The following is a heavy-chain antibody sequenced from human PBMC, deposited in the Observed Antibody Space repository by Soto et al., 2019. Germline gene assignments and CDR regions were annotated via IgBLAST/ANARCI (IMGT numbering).Heavy chain of an antibody. CDR1: GLTFRDSG. V-gene: IGHV3-30*18. Sequence: QVQLVESGGGVVQPGTSLRLSCVVSGLTFRDSGMHWVRQAPGKGLEWVAVISFDGSERHYRDSVKGRFSISRDNSRNTLYLQKNSLRGDDPAVYYGPNGKAGARFYNGRDLWGQGSTVTVSS. J-gene: IGHJ6*02. D-gene: IGHD1-1*01. CDR2: ISFDGSER. CDR3: PNGKAGARFYNGRDL.